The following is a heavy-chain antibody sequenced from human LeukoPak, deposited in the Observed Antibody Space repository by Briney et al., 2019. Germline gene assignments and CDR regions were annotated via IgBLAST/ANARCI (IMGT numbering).Heavy chain of an antibody. J-gene: IGHJ4*02. CDR1: GFTFSTYG. CDR3: ARDLTYGDSSYYFDY. D-gene: IGHD4-17*01. CDR2: ISYDGGDK. Sequence: GGSLRLSCAASGFTFSTYGMHWVRQAPGKGLEWVAVISYDGGDKYYADSVKGRFTISRDNSKNTLYLQMSSLRAEDTAVYYCARDLTYGDSSYYFDYWGQGTLVTVSS. V-gene: IGHV3-30*03.